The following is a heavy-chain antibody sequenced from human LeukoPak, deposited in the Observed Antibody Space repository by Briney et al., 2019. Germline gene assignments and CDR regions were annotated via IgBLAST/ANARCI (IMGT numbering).Heavy chain of an antibody. CDR3: ARAKAAGSYDF. CDR1: GISMGRHS. J-gene: IGHJ4*02. CDR2: THFSGSS. V-gene: IGHV4-59*11. Sequence: SETLSLTCSVSGISMGRHSWTWIRQPPGKGLEWIGYTHFSGSSNYNPSLKSRATTSLDRAKNQISLTLTSVTAADTAVYFCARAKAAGSYDFWGQGTLVTVSS. D-gene: IGHD6-13*01.